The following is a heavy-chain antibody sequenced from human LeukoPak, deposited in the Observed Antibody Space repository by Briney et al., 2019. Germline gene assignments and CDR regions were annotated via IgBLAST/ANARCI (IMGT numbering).Heavy chain of an antibody. CDR3: ARGDTAMVNFDY. D-gene: IGHD5-18*01. Sequence: ASVKVSCKASGYTFTSYAMHWVRQAPGQRLEWMGWINAGNGNTKYSQKFQGRVTITRDTSASTAYMELSSLRSEDTAVYYCARGDTAMVNFDYWGQGTLVTVSS. CDR1: GYTFTSYA. CDR2: INAGNGNT. V-gene: IGHV1-3*01. J-gene: IGHJ4*02.